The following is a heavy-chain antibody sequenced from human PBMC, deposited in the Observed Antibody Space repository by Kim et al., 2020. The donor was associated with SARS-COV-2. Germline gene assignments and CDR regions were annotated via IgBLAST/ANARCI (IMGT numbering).Heavy chain of an antibody. CDR2: INHSGST. J-gene: IGHJ3*02. CDR1: GGSFSGYY. V-gene: IGHV4-34*01. CDR3: ASCRPVLGYCSTDDAFDI. Sequence: SETLSLTCAVYGGSFSGYYWSWIRQPPGKGLEWIGEINHSGSTNYNPSLKSRVTISVDTSKNQFSLKLSSVTAADTAVYYCASCRPVLGYCSTDDAFDIWGQGTMVTVSS. D-gene: IGHD2-2*01.